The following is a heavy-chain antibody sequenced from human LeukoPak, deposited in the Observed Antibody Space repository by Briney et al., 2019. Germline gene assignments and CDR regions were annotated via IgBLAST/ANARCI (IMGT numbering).Heavy chain of an antibody. CDR3: ARDHFDSSGYYYLLGYFEH. D-gene: IGHD3-22*01. J-gene: IGHJ1*01. CDR1: GYTFTNYY. CDR2: IKPSGGGT. Sequence: ASVKVSCKASGYTFTNYYVHWVRQAPGQGHEWMGIIKPSGGGTSYALKFRGRVTMTRDTSTSTAYMELSSLRSEDTAVYYCARDHFDSSGYYYLLGYFEHWGQGTLVTVSS. V-gene: IGHV1-46*01.